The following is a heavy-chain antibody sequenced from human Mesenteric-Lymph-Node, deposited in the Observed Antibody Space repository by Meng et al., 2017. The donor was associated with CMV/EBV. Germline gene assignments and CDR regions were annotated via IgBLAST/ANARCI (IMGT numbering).Heavy chain of an antibody. Sequence: CTFSGLSLSSSGVGVGWIRQPPGKALEWLALIYWDDGKRYSPSLKSRLTITKDTSKNQVVLTMTNMDPADTATYYCARAALRGVFRYWGQGTLVTVSS. J-gene: IGHJ4*02. CDR1: GLSLSSSGVG. CDR2: IYWDDGK. D-gene: IGHD3-10*01. CDR3: ARAALRGVFRY. V-gene: IGHV2-5*02.